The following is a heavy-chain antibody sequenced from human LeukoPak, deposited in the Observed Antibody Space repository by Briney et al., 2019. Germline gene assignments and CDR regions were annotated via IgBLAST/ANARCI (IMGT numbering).Heavy chain of an antibody. D-gene: IGHD1-26*01. CDR3: ARLMFAGWELPYGHSFDI. CDR1: GLSVSYNY. V-gene: IGHV3-66*04. J-gene: IGHJ3*02. CDR2: IYSAGST. Sequence: GGSLRLSCAGSGLSVSYNYMTWVRQAPGKGLEWVSVIYSAGSTYYADSAKGRFTISGDSSKNTAYLQLTSLRVEDTAVYFCARLMFAGWELPYGHSFDIWGQGAMVTVSS.